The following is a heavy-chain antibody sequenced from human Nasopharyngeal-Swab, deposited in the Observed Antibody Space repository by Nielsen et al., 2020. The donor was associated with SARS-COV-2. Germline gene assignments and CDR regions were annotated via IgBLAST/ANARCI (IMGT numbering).Heavy chain of an antibody. J-gene: IGHJ6*03. D-gene: IGHD5-18*01. Sequence: GESLKISCAASGFTFSDYWMSWVRQAPGKGLEWVSHINQDGSEKYYVDSMKGRFTISRDNAKNSVYLQINSLRAEDTALYFCARDGYSYDFSSYYMDVWGKGTTVTVSS. CDR3: ARDGYSYDFSSYYMDV. CDR2: INQDGSEK. CDR1: GFTFSDYW. V-gene: IGHV3-7*01.